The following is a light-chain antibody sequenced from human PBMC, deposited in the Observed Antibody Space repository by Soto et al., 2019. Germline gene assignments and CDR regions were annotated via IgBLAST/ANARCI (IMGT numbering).Light chain of an antibody. Sequence: ETVMTQSPATLSVSPGEGATLSCRASRSISSSLAWYQQKPGRAPRLLIYGASTRATDIPARFSGSGSGTEFTLTISSLQSEDFAIYYCQQYKYWPLAFGQGTKVDIK. CDR1: RSISSS. CDR2: GAS. V-gene: IGKV3-15*01. CDR3: QQYKYWPLA. J-gene: IGKJ1*01.